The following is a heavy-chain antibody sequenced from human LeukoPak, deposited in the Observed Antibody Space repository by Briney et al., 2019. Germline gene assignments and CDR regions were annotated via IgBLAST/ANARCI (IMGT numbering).Heavy chain of an antibody. Sequence: GGSLRLSCAASGFTFSSYATSWVRQAPGKGLEWVSGISGSGGSTYYADSVKGRFTISRDNSKNTLYLQMNSLRAEDTAVYYCAKDSHTSGWYYFDYWGQGTLVTVSS. CDR3: AKDSHTSGWYYFDY. CDR1: GFTFSSYA. CDR2: ISGSGGST. D-gene: IGHD6-19*01. V-gene: IGHV3-23*01. J-gene: IGHJ4*02.